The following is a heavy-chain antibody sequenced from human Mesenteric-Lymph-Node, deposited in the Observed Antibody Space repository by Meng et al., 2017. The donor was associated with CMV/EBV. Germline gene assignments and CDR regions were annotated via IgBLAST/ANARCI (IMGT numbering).Heavy chain of an antibody. V-gene: IGHV3-30-3*01. CDR3: ARAERYPLDY. J-gene: IGHJ4*02. CDR1: GFTFSSYA. D-gene: IGHD1-26*01. Sequence: GGSLRLSCAASGFTFSSYAMHWVRQAPGKGLEWVAVISYDGSNKYYADSVKGRFTISRYNSKNTLYLQMNSLRAEDTAVYYCARAERYPLDYWGQGTLVTVSS. CDR2: ISYDGSNK.